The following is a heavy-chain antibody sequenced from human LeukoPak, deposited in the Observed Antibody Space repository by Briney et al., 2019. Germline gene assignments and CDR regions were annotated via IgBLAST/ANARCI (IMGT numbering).Heavy chain of an antibody. CDR3: ARHYFLGSPVRAPPRYYYYYGLDV. J-gene: IGHJ6*02. D-gene: IGHD2/OR15-2a*01. CDR2: IYPADSDT. Sequence: GESLKISCKLSGHSFSTSWIAWVRQFPGKGLEWLGVIYPADSDTTYSPSFKGQLTISADMSVSTAYLQWRSLRASDTAMYFCARHYFLGSPVRAPPRYYYYYGLDVWGQGTTVTVSS. CDR1: GHSFSTSW. V-gene: IGHV5-51*01.